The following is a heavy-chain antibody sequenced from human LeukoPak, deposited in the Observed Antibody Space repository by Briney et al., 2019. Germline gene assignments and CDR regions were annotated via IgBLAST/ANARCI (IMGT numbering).Heavy chain of an antibody. CDR3: ARKGGLLRDTYYYYYYGMDV. Sequence: ASVKVSCKASGGTFSSYAISWVRQAPGQGLEWMGGIIPIFGTANYAQKFQGRVTMTRDTSTSTVYMELSSLRSEDTAVYYCARKGGLLRDTYYYYYYGMDVWGQGTTVTVSS. J-gene: IGHJ6*02. V-gene: IGHV1-69*05. D-gene: IGHD3-22*01. CDR1: GGTFSSYA. CDR2: IIPIFGTA.